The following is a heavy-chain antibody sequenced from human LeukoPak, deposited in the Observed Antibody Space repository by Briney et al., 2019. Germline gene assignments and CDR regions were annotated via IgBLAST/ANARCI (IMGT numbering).Heavy chain of an antibody. V-gene: IGHV1-18*01. CDR1: GYTFTSYG. CDR2: ISAYNGNT. J-gene: IGHJ5*02. Sequence: ASVKVSCKASGYTFTSYGISWVRQAPGQGLEWMGWISAYNGNTNYAQKLQGRVTVTTDTSTSTAYMELRSLRSDDTAVYYCARQVRGVSWFDPWGQGTLVTVSS. D-gene: IGHD3-10*01. CDR3: ARQVRGVSWFDP.